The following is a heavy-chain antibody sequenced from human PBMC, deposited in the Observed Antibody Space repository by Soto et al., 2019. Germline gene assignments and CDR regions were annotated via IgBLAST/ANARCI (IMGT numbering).Heavy chain of an antibody. Sequence: LSLTCAVSAGAVSRGTYFWRRDGQPSGKGLGWLGHIYFNGSTNYNPSLKSRVTMSLDTPRNQFSLKLSSVTAADTAVYYGTRSHSRDQGIDLWGLGTPVTVSS. CDR1: AGAVSRGTYF. D-gene: IGHD2-2*01. J-gene: IGHJ6*02. CDR2: IYFNGST. V-gene: IGHV4-61*01. CDR3: TRSHSRDQGIDL.